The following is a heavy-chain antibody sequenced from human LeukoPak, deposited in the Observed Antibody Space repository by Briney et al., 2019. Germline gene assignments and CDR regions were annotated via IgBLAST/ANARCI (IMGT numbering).Heavy chain of an antibody. D-gene: IGHD3-10*01. J-gene: IGHJ4*02. V-gene: IGHV1-69*04. CDR2: IIPILGIA. CDR1: GGTFSSYA. CDR3: SRVLWFGKKDYSETDY. Sequence: ASVKVSCTASGGTFSSYAISWVRQAPGQGLEWIGRIIPILGIANYAQKFQGRVTITADKSTSTAYMELSSLRSEDPAAYYCSRVLWFGKKDYSETDYWGQGPLVPVSS.